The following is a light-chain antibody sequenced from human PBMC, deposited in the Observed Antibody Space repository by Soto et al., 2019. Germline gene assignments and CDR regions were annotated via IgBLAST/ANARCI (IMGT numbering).Light chain of an antibody. V-gene: IGKV3-15*01. CDR1: QSVSVY. CDR3: QQYKDWPPLT. J-gene: IGKJ4*01. CDR2: GAS. Sequence: EIILTQSPGTLSVSPGETVTLVCRASQSVSVYLAWYQQKSGQPPRLLIHGASDRATGVPARFSGSGSGTEFTLRISSLQSEDFGTHYCQQYKDWPPLTFGGGTRVDIK.